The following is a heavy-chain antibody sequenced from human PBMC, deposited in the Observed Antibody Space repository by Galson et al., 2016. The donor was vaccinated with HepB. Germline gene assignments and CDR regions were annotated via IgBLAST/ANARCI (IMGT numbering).Heavy chain of an antibody. V-gene: IGHV3-74*01. D-gene: IGHD4-23*01. CDR3: TTRGGGGSFDFDY. Sequence: SLRLSCAASGFTFSNYWIHWVRQAPGEGLVWVSHINTDGTTTFYADSVKGRFTMSRDNAKNTGYLQMNSLGAEDTAMYYCTTRGGGGSFDFDYWGQGTLVTVSS. CDR2: INTDGTTT. J-gene: IGHJ4*02. CDR1: GFTFSNYW.